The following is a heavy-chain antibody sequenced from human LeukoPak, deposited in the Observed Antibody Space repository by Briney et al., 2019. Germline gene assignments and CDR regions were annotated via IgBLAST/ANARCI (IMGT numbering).Heavy chain of an antibody. CDR2: ISAYNGNT. V-gene: IGHV1-18*01. D-gene: IGHD5-12*01. J-gene: IGHJ3*02. Sequence: ASVKVSCKASGYTFTSYGISWVRQAPGQGLEWMGWISAYNGNTNYAQKLQGRVTMTTDTSTSTAYMELRSLRSDDTAVYYCARDVVSGYDLGYAFDIWGQGTMVTVSS. CDR1: GYTFTSYG. CDR3: ARDVVSGYDLGYAFDI.